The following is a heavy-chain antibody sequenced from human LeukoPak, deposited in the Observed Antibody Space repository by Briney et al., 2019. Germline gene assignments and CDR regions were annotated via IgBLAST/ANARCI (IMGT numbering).Heavy chain of an antibody. V-gene: IGHV1-18*01. J-gene: IGHJ4*02. CDR1: GGTFSSYG. CDR2: ISAYNGNT. D-gene: IGHD3-9*01. CDR3: ARDSGYYDILTGYQVVDY. Sequence: GASVKVSCKASGGTFSSYGISWVRQAPGQGLEWMGWISAYNGNTNYAQKLQGRVTMTTDTSTSTAYMELRSLRSDDTAVYYCARDSGYYDILTGYQVVDYWGQGTLVTVSS.